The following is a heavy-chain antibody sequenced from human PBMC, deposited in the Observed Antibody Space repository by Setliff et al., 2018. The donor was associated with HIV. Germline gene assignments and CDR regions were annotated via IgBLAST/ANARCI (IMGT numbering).Heavy chain of an antibody. Sequence: PSETLSLTCTVSGGSISSGSYYWSWIRQPPGKGLEWIGYIYYSGSTYYNPSLKSRVTISVDTSKNQFSLKLSSVTAADTAVYYCARGYPVSYYYYMDVWGKGTTVTVSS. J-gene: IGHJ6*03. D-gene: IGHD3-16*02. CDR2: IYYSGST. CDR1: GGSISSGSYY. V-gene: IGHV4-31*03. CDR3: ARGYPVSYYYYMDV.